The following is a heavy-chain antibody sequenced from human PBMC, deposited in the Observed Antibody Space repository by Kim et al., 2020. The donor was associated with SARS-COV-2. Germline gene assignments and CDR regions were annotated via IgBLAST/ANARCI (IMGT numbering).Heavy chain of an antibody. V-gene: IGHV4-34*01. CDR3: ARATEQLAYYGLDV. D-gene: IGHD6-6*01. Sequence: TPSLKCRVPISIAPSKNQFSLKLGSVTAADTAVYYCARATEQLAYYGLDVWGHGTTVTVSS. J-gene: IGHJ6*02.